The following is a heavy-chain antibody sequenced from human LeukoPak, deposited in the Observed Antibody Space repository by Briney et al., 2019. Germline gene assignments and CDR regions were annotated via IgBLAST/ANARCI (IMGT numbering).Heavy chain of an antibody. J-gene: IGHJ5*02. CDR2: IYYSGST. Sequence: SETLSLTCTVSGGSISSSGYYWGWIRQPPGKGLEWIGNIYYSGSTYYNPSLNSRVTISVDTSRNQFSLKLSSVTAADTAVYYCARGYSYGYNWFDPWGQGTLVTVSS. CDR3: ARGYSYGYNWFDP. D-gene: IGHD5-18*01. CDR1: GGSISSSGYY. V-gene: IGHV4-39*01.